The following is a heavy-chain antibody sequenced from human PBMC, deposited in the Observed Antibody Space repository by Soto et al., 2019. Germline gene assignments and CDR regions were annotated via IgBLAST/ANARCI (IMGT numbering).Heavy chain of an antibody. CDR3: ARETYCSSTSCYYDY. CDR1: GFTFNNYW. D-gene: IGHD2-2*01. V-gene: IGHV3-74*01. Sequence: EVLLVESGGGLVHPGGSLRLSCVVSGFTFNNYWMHWVRQVPGKGLVWVSRIKTDGSSPNYADSVEGRFTISSDNAKNTLYLQMNSLRAEDTAVYYCARETYCSSTSCYYDYWGQGTLVTVSS. J-gene: IGHJ4*02. CDR2: IKTDGSSP.